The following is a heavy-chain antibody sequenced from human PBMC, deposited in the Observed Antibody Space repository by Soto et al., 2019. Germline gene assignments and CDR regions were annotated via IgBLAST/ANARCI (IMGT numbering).Heavy chain of an antibody. J-gene: IGHJ6*02. CDR3: ADWGMDV. D-gene: IGHD3-9*01. Sequence: SQTPSLPCAISEDSVSSNTAAWNWIRQSAWRGLEWLGRTYYRSKWVYDYAESVKSRISISPDTSGNHISLHLNCGTHEDRAVYYCADWGMDVLGPGTTVTVSS. CDR1: EDSVSSNTAA. CDR2: TYYRSKWVY. V-gene: IGHV6-1*01.